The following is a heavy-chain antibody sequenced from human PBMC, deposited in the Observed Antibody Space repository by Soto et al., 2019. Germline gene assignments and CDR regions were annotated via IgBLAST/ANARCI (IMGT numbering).Heavy chain of an antibody. J-gene: IGHJ4*02. CDR3: ARDAIGHDNYETIGYYFDH. D-gene: IGHD3-16*01. V-gene: IGHV1-46*01. Sequence: ASVKVSCKASGYTFTKFHIHWVRQAPGQGLEKIGMIDPSGGVTRDAQRFQGRITMTSDTSTSSVYMELRGLTSEDTAVYYCARDAIGHDNYETIGYYFDHWGPGTLVTVSS. CDR1: GYTFTKFH. CDR2: IDPSGGVT.